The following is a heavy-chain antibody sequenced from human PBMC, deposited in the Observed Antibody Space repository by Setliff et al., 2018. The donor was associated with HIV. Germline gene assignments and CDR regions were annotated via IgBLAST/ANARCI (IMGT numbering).Heavy chain of an antibody. V-gene: IGHV4-59*01. Sequence: LSLTCTVSGGSISSYYWSWIRQPPGKGLEWVGYIYYSGSTNYNPSLKSRVTISVDTSKNQFSLKLSSVTAADTAVYYCAKDRSGSYRTFDYWGPGILVTVSS. D-gene: IGHD1-26*01. J-gene: IGHJ4*02. CDR3: AKDRSGSYRTFDY. CDR2: IYYSGST. CDR1: GGSISSYY.